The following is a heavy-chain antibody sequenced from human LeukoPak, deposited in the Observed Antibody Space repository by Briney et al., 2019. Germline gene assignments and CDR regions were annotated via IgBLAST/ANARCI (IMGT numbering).Heavy chain of an antibody. CDR3: ASSNDYGDYAFEY. CDR2: IYHSGST. Sequence: SQTLSLTCTVSGGSISSGGYYWSWIRQPPGKGLEWIGYIYHSGSTYYNPSLKSRVTISVDKSKNQLSLKLSSVTAADTAVYYCASSNDYGDYAFEYWGQGTLVTVSS. D-gene: IGHD4-17*01. V-gene: IGHV4-30-2*02. CDR1: GGSISSGGYY. J-gene: IGHJ4*02.